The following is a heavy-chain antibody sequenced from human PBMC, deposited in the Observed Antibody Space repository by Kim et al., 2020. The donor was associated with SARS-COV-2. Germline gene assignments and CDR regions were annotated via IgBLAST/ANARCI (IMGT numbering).Heavy chain of an antibody. J-gene: IGHJ4*02. CDR2: IIPIFGTA. D-gene: IGHD3-10*01. V-gene: IGHV1-69*13. Sequence: SVKVSCKASGGTFSSYAISWVRQAPGQGLEWMGGIIPIFGTANYAQKFQGRVTITADESTSTAYMELSSLRSEDTAVYYCAVYGSGSYVFDYWGQGTLVTVSS. CDR3: AVYGSGSYVFDY. CDR1: GGTFSSYA.